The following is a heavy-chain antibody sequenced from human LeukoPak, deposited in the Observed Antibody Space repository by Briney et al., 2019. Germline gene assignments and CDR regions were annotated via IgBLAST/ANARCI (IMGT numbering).Heavy chain of an antibody. CDR3: ARKAGIAAAGMISYYYYGMDV. J-gene: IGHJ6*02. V-gene: IGHV4-59*08. Sequence: KPSETLSLTCTVSGGSISSYYWSWIRQPSGKGLEWIGYIYYSGSTNYNPSLKSRVTISVDTSKNQFSLKLSSVTAADTAVYYCARKAGIAAAGMISYYYYGMDVWGQGTTVTVSS. CDR2: IYYSGST. CDR1: GGSISSYY. D-gene: IGHD6-13*01.